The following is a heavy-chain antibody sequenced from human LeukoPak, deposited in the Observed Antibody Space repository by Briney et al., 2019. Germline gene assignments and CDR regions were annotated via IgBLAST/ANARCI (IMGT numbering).Heavy chain of an antibody. J-gene: IGHJ4*02. V-gene: IGHV2-5*02. CDR2: IYCDNNK. Sequence: SGPTLVKPTQTLTLTCTFSGFSLTTSGVGVGWIRQPPGKALEWLALIYCDNNKLYSPSLRSRLTIAKDNSKKQVVLTMTNMETLETATYSCAHYGDYRFLYYFDHWGQGTLVTVSS. D-gene: IGHD4-17*01. CDR1: GFSLTTSGVG. CDR3: AHYGDYRFLYYFDH.